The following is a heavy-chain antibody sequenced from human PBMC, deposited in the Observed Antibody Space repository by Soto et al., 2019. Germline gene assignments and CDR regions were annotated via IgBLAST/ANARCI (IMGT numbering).Heavy chain of an antibody. V-gene: IGHV4-34*01. J-gene: IGHJ5*02. CDR1: GGSFSGYY. D-gene: IGHD3-3*01. CDR2: INHSGST. Sequence: SETLSLTCAVYGGSFSGYYWSWIRQPPGKGLEWIGEINHSGSTNYNPSLKSRVTISVDTSKNQFSLKLSSVTAADTAVYYCARRRRDHDFWSGYYLVGDWFDPWGQGTLVTVSS. CDR3: ARRRRDHDFWSGYYLVGDWFDP.